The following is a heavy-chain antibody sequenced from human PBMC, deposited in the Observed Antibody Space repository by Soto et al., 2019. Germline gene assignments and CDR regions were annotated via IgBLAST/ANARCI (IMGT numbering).Heavy chain of an antibody. CDR3: GRRYYYDSSGDEYFHY. V-gene: IGHV3-11*01. J-gene: IGHJ1*01. CDR1: GFTFSDHY. CDR2: IGGSGSTI. D-gene: IGHD3-22*01. Sequence: GGSLRLSCVASGFTFSDHYMSWIRQAPGKGLEWVSYIGGSGSTIYYADSVKGRFTISRDNAKNSLFLQMNSLRAEDTAVYYCGRRYYYDSSGDEYFHYWGQGTLVTVSS.